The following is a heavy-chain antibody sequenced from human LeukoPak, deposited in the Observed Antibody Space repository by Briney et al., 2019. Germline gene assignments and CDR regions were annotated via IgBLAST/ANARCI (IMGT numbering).Heavy chain of an antibody. J-gene: IGHJ4*02. V-gene: IGHV1-46*01. D-gene: IGHD2-2*01. Sequence: ASVKVSCKASGYTFTSYYMHWVRQAPGQGLEWMGIINPSGSSTTYAQKFQGRVTMTRDTSTSTVYMELSSLRSGDTAVYYCARDGGYCSSTSCFAFYWGQGTLVTVSS. CDR1: GYTFTSYY. CDR3: ARDGGYCSSTSCFAFY. CDR2: INPSGSST.